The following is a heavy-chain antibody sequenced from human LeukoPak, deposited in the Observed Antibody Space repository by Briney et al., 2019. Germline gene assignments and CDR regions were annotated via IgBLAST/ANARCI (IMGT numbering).Heavy chain of an antibody. CDR1: GYTFTGYY. CDR2: INPNSGGT. J-gene: IGHJ4*02. V-gene: IGHV1-2*02. D-gene: IGHD3-22*01. CDR3: ARGLMSYDSSGYYVDY. Sequence: RGPVKVSCTASGYTFTGYYMHWVRQAPGQGLEWMGWINPNSGGTNYAQKFQGRVTMTRDTSISTAYMELSRLRSDDTAVYYCARGLMSYDSSGYYVDYWGQGTLVTVSS.